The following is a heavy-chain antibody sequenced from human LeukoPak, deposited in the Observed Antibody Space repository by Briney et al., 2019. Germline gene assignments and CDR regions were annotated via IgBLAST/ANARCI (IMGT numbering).Heavy chain of an antibody. J-gene: IGHJ4*02. CDR1: GGSFSGYY. CDR3: ARDGRAGATHL. D-gene: IGHD1-26*01. V-gene: IGHV4-34*01. CDR2: INHSGST. Sequence: SETLSLTCAVYGGSFSGYYWSWIRQPPGKGLEWIGEINHSGSTNYNPSLKSRVTISVDTSKNQFSLKLSSVTAADTAVYYCARDGRAGATHLWGQGTLVTVSS.